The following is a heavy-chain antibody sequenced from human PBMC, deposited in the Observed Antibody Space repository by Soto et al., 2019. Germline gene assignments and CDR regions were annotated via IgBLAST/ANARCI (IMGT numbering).Heavy chain of an antibody. CDR1: GYTFSSYG. J-gene: IGHJ4*02. CDR3: AREQDIVLVPAAYYFDY. CDR2: IWYDGSNK. Sequence: QAQLVESGGGVVQPGRSLRLSCAASGYTFSSYGMHWVRQAPGKGLEWVAVIWYDGSNKYYADSVKGRFTISRDNSKNTLYLQMNSLRAEDTAVYYCAREQDIVLVPAAYYFDYWGQGTLVTVSS. V-gene: IGHV3-33*01. D-gene: IGHD2-2*01.